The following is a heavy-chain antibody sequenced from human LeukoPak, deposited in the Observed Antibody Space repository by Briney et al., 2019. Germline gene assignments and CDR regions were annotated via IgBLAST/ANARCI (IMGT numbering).Heavy chain of an antibody. Sequence: PGGSLRLSCATSGFTVSSNYMSWVRQAPGKGLEWVSVIYDSGTTYYADSVKGRFLIFRDTSKSTVDLQMNSLRVEDTAVYYCAKQFVDIWGQGTLVTVSS. CDR1: GFTVSSNY. CDR3: AKQFVDI. V-gene: IGHV3-53*01. CDR2: IYDSGTT. J-gene: IGHJ5*02. D-gene: IGHD5-24*01.